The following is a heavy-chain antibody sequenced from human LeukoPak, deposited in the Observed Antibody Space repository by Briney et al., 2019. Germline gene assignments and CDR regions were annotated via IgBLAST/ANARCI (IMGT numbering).Heavy chain of an antibody. V-gene: IGHV1-2*02. CDR3: ARSEMADY. CDR1: GYTFTGCY. D-gene: IGHD1-14*01. J-gene: IGHJ4*02. Sequence: ASVKVSCNASGYTFTGCYMHWVRQAPGQGLEWMGWINPDSGATNYAQRFQGRVTMTRDTSISTAYMELSRLRSDDTALYYCARSEMADYWGQGTLVTVSS. CDR2: INPDSGAT.